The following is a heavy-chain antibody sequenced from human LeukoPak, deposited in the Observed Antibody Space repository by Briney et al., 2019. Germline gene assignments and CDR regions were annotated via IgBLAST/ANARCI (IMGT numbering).Heavy chain of an antibody. CDR2: INPNSGGT. CDR3: ALSSGWDSLKY. V-gene: IGHV1-2*02. J-gene: IGHJ4*02. D-gene: IGHD6-19*01. CDR1: GHTFTGYY. Sequence: ASVKVSCKASGHTFTGYYMHWMRQAPGQGLEWIGWINPNSGGTNHAQKFQGRVSMTRDTSISTAYMELSRLRSDDTAVYYCALSSGWDSLKYWGQGTLVTVSS.